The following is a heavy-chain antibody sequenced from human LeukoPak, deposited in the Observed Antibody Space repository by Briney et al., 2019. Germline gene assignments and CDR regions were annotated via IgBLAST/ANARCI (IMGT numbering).Heavy chain of an antibody. CDR3: ARVGNSGYFDY. CDR2: ISSNGGST. D-gene: IGHD4-23*01. J-gene: IGHJ4*02. V-gene: IGHV3-64*01. CDR1: GFTFSSYA. Sequence: GGSLRLSCAASGFTFSSYAMHWVRQAPGKELEYVSAISSNGGSTYYANSVKGRFTISRDNSKNTLYLQMGSLRAEDMAVYYCARVGNSGYFDYWGQGTLVTVSS.